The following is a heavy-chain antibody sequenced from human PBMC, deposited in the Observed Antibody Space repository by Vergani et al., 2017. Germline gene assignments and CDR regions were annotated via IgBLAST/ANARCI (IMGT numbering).Heavy chain of an antibody. D-gene: IGHD6-6*01. Sequence: VQLVESGGGLVKPGGSLRLSCAASGYTFTGYYMHWVRQAPGQGLEWMGWINPNSGGTNYAQKFQGRVTMTRDTSISTAYMELSRLRSDDTAVYYCASLGGGIAARPTPGYWGQGTLVTVSS. CDR2: INPNSGGT. J-gene: IGHJ4*02. CDR3: ASLGGGIAARPTPGY. V-gene: IGHV1-2*02. CDR1: GYTFTGYY.